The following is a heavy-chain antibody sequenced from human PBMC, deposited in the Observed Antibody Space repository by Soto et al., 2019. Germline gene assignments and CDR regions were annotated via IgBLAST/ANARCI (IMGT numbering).Heavy chain of an antibody. V-gene: IGHV3-66*04. J-gene: IGHJ6*03. Sequence: GSLRLSCAASGFTVSSNYMSWVRQAPGKGLEWVSVIYSGGSTYYADSVKGRFTISRDNSKNTLYLQMNSLRAEDTAVYYCAGLNYDFWSGYYHYYYYYYMDVWGKGTTVTVSS. CDR3: AGLNYDFWSGYYHYYYYYYMDV. CDR1: GFTVSSNY. D-gene: IGHD3-3*01. CDR2: IYSGGST.